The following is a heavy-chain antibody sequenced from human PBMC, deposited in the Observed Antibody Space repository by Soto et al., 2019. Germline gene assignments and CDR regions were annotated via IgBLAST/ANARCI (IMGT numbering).Heavy chain of an antibody. CDR2: IYYSGST. CDR1: GGSISSYY. J-gene: IGHJ4*02. V-gene: IGHV4-59*08. Sequence: PSETLSLTCTVSGGSISSYYWSWIRQPPGKGLEWIGYIYYSGSTNYNPSLKSRVTISVDTSKNHFSLKLSSVTAADTAVYYCARRHGYSFDYWGQGTLVTVTS. D-gene: IGHD1-1*01. CDR3: ARRHGYSFDY.